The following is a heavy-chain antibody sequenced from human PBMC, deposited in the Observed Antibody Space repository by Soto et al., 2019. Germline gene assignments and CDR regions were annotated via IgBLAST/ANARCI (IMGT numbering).Heavy chain of an antibody. J-gene: IGHJ4*02. V-gene: IGHV1-69*01. CDR3: ARGWGYDSNDYYYAY. CDR1: GGTFSRHA. Sequence: QVQLVQSGAEVRRPGSSLKVSCKASGGTFSRHAISWVRQAPGQGLEWVGGIIPIFGTANHAQKLQGRVTLIADESTTTGYMELSSLRSEDTAMYYCARGWGYDSNDYYYAYWRQGTLVIVSS. CDR2: IIPIFGTA. D-gene: IGHD3-22*01.